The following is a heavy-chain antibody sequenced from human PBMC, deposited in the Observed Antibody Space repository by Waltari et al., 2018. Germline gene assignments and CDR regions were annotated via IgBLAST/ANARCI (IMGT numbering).Heavy chain of an antibody. J-gene: IGHJ4*02. Sequence: QVQFVQSGAEVKKPGASVKVSCKASGYSFFAYAMLWVRQAPGQRPAWMGWINVGNGHTNNSQNFQGRVTITSDISASTAYLEVSSMRSEDTALYYCARGHRLPFFDFWGKGTLVTVSS. CDR1: GYSFFAYA. CDR3: ARGHRLPFFDF. V-gene: IGHV1-3*01. CDR2: INVGNGHT. D-gene: IGHD5-18*01.